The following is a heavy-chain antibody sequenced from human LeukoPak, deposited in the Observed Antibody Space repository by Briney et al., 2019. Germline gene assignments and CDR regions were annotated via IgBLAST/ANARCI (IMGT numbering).Heavy chain of an antibody. D-gene: IGHD5-18*01. J-gene: IGHJ4*02. Sequence: GESLQISCQGSGYSFTSYWIGWARQMPGKGLEWMGIIYPGDSDTRYSPSFQGQVTISADKSISTAYLQWSSLKASDTAMYYCARHSYSYGPALGYWGQGTLVTVSS. CDR1: GYSFTSYW. CDR2: IYPGDSDT. V-gene: IGHV5-51*01. CDR3: ARHSYSYGPALGY.